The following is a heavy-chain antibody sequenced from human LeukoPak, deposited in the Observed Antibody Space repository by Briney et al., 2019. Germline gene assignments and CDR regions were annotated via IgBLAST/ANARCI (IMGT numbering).Heavy chain of an antibody. CDR1: GFTFSSYW. J-gene: IGHJ4*02. CDR2: IKQDGSEK. CDR3: AKALPYYYDSSGYPGFDN. D-gene: IGHD3-22*01. Sequence: GGSLRLSCAASGFTFSSYWMSWVRQAPGKGLEWVANIKQDGSEKYYVDSVKGRFTISRDNAKNSLYLQMNSLRAEDTAIYYCAKALPYYYDSSGYPGFDNWGQGTLVTVSS. V-gene: IGHV3-7*03.